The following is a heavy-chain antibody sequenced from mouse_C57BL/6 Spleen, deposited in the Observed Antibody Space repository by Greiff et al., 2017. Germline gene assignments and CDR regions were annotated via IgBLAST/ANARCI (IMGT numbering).Heavy chain of an antibody. J-gene: IGHJ3*01. CDR2: IYPGDGDT. Sequence: QVQLQQSGPELVKPGASVKISCKASGYAFSSSWMNWVKQRPGKGLEWIGRIYPGDGDTNYNGKFKGKATLTADKSSSTAYMQLSSLTSEDSAVYCCARGGDAWFADWGQGTLVTVSA. V-gene: IGHV1-82*01. D-gene: IGHD3-3*01. CDR1: GYAFSSSW. CDR3: ARGGDAWFAD.